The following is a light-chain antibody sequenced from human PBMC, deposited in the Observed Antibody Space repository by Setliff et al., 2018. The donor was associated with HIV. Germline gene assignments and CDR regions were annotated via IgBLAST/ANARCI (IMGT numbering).Light chain of an antibody. J-gene: IGLJ1*01. Sequence: QFALAQPASVSGSPGQSLTISCTGTTSDVGGYNYVSWYQQHPGKAPKLIIYEVRNRPSGVSDRFSGSKSGNTASLTISGLQADDEADYYCSSYAITNTLPFGTGTKVTVL. CDR1: TSDVGGYNY. CDR2: EVR. CDR3: SSYAITNTLP. V-gene: IGLV2-14*01.